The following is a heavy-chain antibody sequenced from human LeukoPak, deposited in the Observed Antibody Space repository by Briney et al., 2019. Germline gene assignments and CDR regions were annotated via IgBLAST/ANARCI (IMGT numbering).Heavy chain of an antibody. D-gene: IGHD6-13*01. J-gene: IGHJ4*02. V-gene: IGHV3-30-3*01. CDR2: ISYDGSNK. CDR1: GFTFSSYA. Sequence: GGSLRLSCAASGFTFSSYAMSWVRQAPGKGLEWVAVISYDGSNKYYADSVKGRFTISRDNSKNTLYLQMNSLRAEDTAVYYCAREEPAAGPLIDYWGQGTLVTVSS. CDR3: AREEPAAGPLIDY.